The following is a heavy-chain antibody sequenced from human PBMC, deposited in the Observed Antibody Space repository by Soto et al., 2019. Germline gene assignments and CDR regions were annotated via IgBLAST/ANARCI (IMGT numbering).Heavy chain of an antibody. CDR1: GFTFSRYY. Sequence: GGSLRLSCAASGFTFSRYYMNWVRQAPGKGLEWVSSISTTSTYTHYADSLKGRFTISRDNAKKLLYLQMDSLRAEDTAVYYCARDDGLSSTDVKAFDIWGQGTKVTVSS. D-gene: IGHD2-2*01. J-gene: IGHJ3*02. CDR2: ISTTSTYT. CDR3: ARDDGLSSTDVKAFDI. V-gene: IGHV3-21*01.